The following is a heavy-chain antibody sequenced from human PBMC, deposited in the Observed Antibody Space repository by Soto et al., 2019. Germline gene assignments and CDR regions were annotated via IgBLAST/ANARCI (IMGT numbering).Heavy chain of an antibody. CDR3: ARDLRDYTVTRYYYYGMDV. D-gene: IGHD4-17*01. CDR1: CDSISPYY. V-gene: IGHV4-59*01. J-gene: IGHJ6*02. CDR2: IYYSGSP. Sequence: SETLSLTCTVSCDSISPYYWGWIRQPPVKELDWIGFIYYSGSPTYNPSLKSRVSISVDTSKNQFSLNRSSVTAADTAVYYCARDLRDYTVTRYYYYGMDVWGQGTTVTVSS.